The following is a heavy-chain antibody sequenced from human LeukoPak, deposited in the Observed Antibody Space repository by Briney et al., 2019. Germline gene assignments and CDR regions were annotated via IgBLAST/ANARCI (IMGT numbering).Heavy chain of an antibody. J-gene: IGHJ1*01. CDR2: IYTYNGNA. Sequence: ASVTVSCKASGYTFTAHGFSWVRQAPGQGLEWMGWIYTYNGNANYAQTFQGRVTLTSDTSTTTVYMELRNLTSDDTAVYYCARDSSPVAGMGRFWGQGSLVTVSS. CDR1: GYTFTAHG. D-gene: IGHD6-19*01. V-gene: IGHV1-18*01. CDR3: ARDSSPVAGMGRF.